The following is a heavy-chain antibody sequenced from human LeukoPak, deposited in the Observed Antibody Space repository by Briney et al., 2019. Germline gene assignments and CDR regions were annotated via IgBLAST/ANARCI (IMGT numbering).Heavy chain of an antibody. CDR2: IYTSGST. CDR1: GGSISSGSYY. Sequence: SETLSLTCTVSGGSISSGSYYWGWIRQPAGKGLEWIGRIYTSGSTNYNPSLKSRVTISVDTSKNQFSLKLSSVTAADTAVYYCARGGIVVVPAAIGRAFDIWGQGTMVTVSS. V-gene: IGHV4-61*02. CDR3: ARGGIVVVPAAIGRAFDI. D-gene: IGHD2-2*02. J-gene: IGHJ3*02.